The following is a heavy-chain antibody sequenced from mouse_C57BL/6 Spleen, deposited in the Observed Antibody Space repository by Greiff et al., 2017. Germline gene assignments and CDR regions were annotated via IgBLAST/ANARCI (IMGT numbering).Heavy chain of an antibody. CDR3: AKNRDYGSSYGYFDY. Sequence: VQLQQSGPGLVQPSQSLSITCTVSGFSLTSYGVHWVRQSPGKGLEWLGVIWRGGSTDYNAAFMSRLSITKDNSKSQVFFKMNSLQADDTAIYYCAKNRDYGSSYGYFDYWGQGTTLTVSS. CDR1: GFSLTSYG. V-gene: IGHV2-5*01. CDR2: IWRGGST. D-gene: IGHD1-1*01. J-gene: IGHJ2*01.